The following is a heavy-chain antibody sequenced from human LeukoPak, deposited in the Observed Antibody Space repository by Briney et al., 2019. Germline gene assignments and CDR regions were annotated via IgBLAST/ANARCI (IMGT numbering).Heavy chain of an antibody. CDR3: ARHGNNWFVDY. CDR2: IYYSRST. Sequence: PSETLSLTCTVSGGSINSYYWNWIRQPPGKGLEWIGYIYYSRSTNYNPSLKSRVTISIDTSKKQFSLKLSSVTAADTAVYYCARHGNNWFVDYWGQGTLVTVS. CDR1: GGSINSYY. V-gene: IGHV4-59*01. J-gene: IGHJ4*02. D-gene: IGHD1-1*01.